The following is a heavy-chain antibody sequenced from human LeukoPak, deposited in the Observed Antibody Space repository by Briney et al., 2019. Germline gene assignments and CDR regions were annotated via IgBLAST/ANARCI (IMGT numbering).Heavy chain of an antibody. Sequence: GGSLRLSCAASGFTFSSYSMNWVRQAPGKGLEWVSSISSSSSYIYYADSVKGRFTISRDNAENSLYLQMNSLRAEDTAVYYCARGISYYDILTGYQVGAYYFDYWGQGTLVTVSS. CDR2: ISSSSSYI. CDR1: GFTFSSYS. CDR3: ARGISYYDILTGYQVGAYYFDY. J-gene: IGHJ4*02. D-gene: IGHD3-9*01. V-gene: IGHV3-21*01.